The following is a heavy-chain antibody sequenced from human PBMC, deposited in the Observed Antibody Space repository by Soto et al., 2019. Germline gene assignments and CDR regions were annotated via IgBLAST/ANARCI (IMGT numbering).Heavy chain of an antibody. D-gene: IGHD3-22*01. CDR3: AKAPMIVVDTNWYFDL. J-gene: IGHJ2*01. Sequence: GGSLRLSCAASGFTFSSYAMSWVRQAPGKGLEWVSAISGSGGSTYYADSVKGRFTISRDNSKNTLYLQMNSLRAEDTAVYYCAKAPMIVVDTNWYFDLWGRGTLVTVSS. V-gene: IGHV3-23*01. CDR1: GFTFSSYA. CDR2: ISGSGGST.